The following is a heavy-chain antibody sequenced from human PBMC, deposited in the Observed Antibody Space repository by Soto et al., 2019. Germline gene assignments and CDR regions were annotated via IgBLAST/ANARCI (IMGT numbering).Heavy chain of an antibody. J-gene: IGHJ6*02. Sequence: GGSLRLSCAASGFTFDDYTMHWVRQAPGKGLEWVSLISWDGGSTYYADSVKGRFTISRDNSKNSLYLQMNSLRTEDTALYYCAKGLITGTTGYYGMDVWGQGTTVTVPS. CDR1: GFTFDDYT. CDR3: AKGLITGTTGYYGMDV. D-gene: IGHD1-20*01. V-gene: IGHV3-43*01. CDR2: ISWDGGST.